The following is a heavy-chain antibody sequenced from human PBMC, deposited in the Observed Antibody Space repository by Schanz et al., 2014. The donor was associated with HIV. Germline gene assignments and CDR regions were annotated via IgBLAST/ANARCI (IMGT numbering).Heavy chain of an antibody. V-gene: IGHV1-69*01. CDR2: IIHIFGTT. CDR1: GGTFSIYA. CDR3: ARDSPVAAGTLDY. D-gene: IGHD6-13*01. Sequence: VQLVQSGAEVKKPGSSVKVSCTASGGTFSIYAISWVRQAPGQGLEWMGGIIHIFGTTNYEPKFQGRVTINVDESTSTAYMELSSLRSEDTAVYYCARDSPVAAGTLDYWGQGTLVTVSS. J-gene: IGHJ4*02.